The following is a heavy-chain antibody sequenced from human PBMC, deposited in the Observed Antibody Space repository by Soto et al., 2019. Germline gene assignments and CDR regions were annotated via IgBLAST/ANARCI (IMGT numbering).Heavy chain of an antibody. CDR3: AKDNGMDV. CDR2: ISGSGGST. J-gene: IGHJ6*02. V-gene: IGHV3-23*01. Sequence: GGSLRLSCVASGFTFSDYAMAWVRQSPGKGLEWVSSISGSGGSTYYADSVKGRFTISRDNSNNTVFLRMNSLRAEDTAVYYCAKDNGMDVWGQGATVTVSS. CDR1: GFTFSDYA.